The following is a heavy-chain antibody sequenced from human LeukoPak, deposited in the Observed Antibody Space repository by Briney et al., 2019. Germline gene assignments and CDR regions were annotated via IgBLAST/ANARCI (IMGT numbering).Heavy chain of an antibody. CDR2: INHSGST. Sequence: PSETLSLTCAVYGGSFSGYYWSWIRQPPGKGLEWIGEINHSGSTNNKPSLKSRVTISVDTSKNQFSLKLSSVTAADTAVYYCVRRITMMNVWGQGTTVTVSS. D-gene: IGHD3-10*01. CDR3: VRRITMMNV. CDR1: GGSFSGYY. J-gene: IGHJ6*02. V-gene: IGHV4-34*01.